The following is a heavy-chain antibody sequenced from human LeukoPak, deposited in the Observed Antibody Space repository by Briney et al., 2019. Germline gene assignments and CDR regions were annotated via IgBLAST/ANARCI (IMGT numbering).Heavy chain of an antibody. D-gene: IGHD6-13*01. CDR2: IYYSGST. V-gene: IGHV4-31*03. CDR1: GGSISSGGYY. CDR3: ARGHWQLYSKRDDAFDI. J-gene: IGHJ3*02. Sequence: TSETLSLTCTVSGGSISSGGYYWSWIRQHPGKGLEWIGYIYYSGSTYYNPSLKSRVTISVDTSKNQFSLKLSSVTAADTAVYYCARGHWQLYSKRDDAFDIWGQGTMVTVSS.